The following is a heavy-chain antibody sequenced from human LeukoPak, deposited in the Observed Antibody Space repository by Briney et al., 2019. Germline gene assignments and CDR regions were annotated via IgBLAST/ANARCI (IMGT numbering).Heavy chain of an antibody. V-gene: IGHV4-59*01. CDR3: ARDRRIVGATEWFDP. CDR1: GGSISSYY. Sequence: ASETLSLTCTVSGGSISSYYWSWIRQPPGKGLEWIGYIYYSGSTNYNPSLKSRVTISVDASKNQFSLKLSSVTAADTAVYYCARDRRIVGATEWFDPWGQGTLVTVSS. D-gene: IGHD1-26*01. J-gene: IGHJ5*02. CDR2: IYYSGST.